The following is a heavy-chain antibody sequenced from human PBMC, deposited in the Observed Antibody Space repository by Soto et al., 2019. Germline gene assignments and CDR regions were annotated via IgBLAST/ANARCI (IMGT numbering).Heavy chain of an antibody. Sequence: LCGGSISNDDYYWSWIRQPPGKGLEWIGHIYYNGNTYYNPSLKSRLTMSLDTSQNQFSLHLTSVIAADSASYFCARATTVTSSFFYYGLDVWGQGTTVTVSS. J-gene: IGHJ6*02. CDR1: GGSISNDDYY. CDR3: ARATTVTSSFFYYGLDV. CDR2: IYYNGNT. V-gene: IGHV4-30-4*08. D-gene: IGHD4-17*01.